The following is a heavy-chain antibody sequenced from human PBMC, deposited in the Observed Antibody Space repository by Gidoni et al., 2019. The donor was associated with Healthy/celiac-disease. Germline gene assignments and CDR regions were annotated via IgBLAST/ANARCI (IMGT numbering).Heavy chain of an antibody. CDR1: GFPFSSYA. J-gene: IGHJ4*02. Sequence: EVQLLESGGGLVQPGGSLRLSCAASGFPFSSYAMSGVRQAPGKGLEWVSAISGSGGSTYYADSVKGRFTISRDNSKNTLYLQMNSLRAEDTAVYYCAKDPHGYNYEYYFDYWGQGTLVTVSS. V-gene: IGHV3-23*01. CDR2: ISGSGGST. CDR3: AKDPHGYNYEYYFDY. D-gene: IGHD5-12*01.